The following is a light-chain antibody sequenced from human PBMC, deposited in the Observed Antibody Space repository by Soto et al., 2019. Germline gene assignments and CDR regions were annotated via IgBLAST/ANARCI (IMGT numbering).Light chain of an antibody. CDR3: CSYAGSSTVYV. V-gene: IGLV2-23*02. Sequence: QSVLTQPASVSGSPGQSITISCTGTSSDVGSYNLVSWYQQHPGKAPKLMIYEVSKRPSGVSNRFSGSKSGNTASLTISGRQAEDEGDYYCCSYAGSSTVYVFGTGTKLTVL. J-gene: IGLJ1*01. CDR2: EVS. CDR1: SSDVGSYNL.